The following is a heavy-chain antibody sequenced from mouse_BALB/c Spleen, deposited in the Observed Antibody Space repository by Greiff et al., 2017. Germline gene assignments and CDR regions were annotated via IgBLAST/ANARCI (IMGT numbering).Heavy chain of an antibody. J-gene: IGHJ2*01. V-gene: IGHV14-4*02. Sequence: EVQLQQSGAELVRSGASVKLSCTASGFNIKDYYMHWVKQRPEQGLEWIGWIDPENGDTEYAPKFQGKATMTADTSSNTAYLQLSSLTSEDTAVYYCKTGPNPFDYWGQGTTLTVSS. CDR3: KTGPNPFDY. CDR1: GFNIKDYY. CDR2: IDPENGDT.